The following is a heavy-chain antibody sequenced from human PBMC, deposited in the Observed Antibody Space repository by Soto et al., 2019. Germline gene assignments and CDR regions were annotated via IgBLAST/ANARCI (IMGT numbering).Heavy chain of an antibody. J-gene: IGHJ4*02. CDR1: GVTFISYA. CDR3: AKDYYDSSGSPTAFDY. CDR2: ISGSGGST. V-gene: IGHV3-23*01. D-gene: IGHD3-22*01. Sequence: GGFLRLSCAASGVTFISYAMSWVRQAPGKGLEWVSAISGSGGSTYYADSVKGRFTISRDNSKNTLYLQMNSLRAEDTAVYYCAKDYYDSSGSPTAFDYWGQGTLVTVSS.